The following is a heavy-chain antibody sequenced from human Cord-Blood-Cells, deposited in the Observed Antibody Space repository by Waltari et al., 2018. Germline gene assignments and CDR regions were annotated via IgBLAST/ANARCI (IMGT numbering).Heavy chain of an antibody. CDR2: INHSGST. CDR3: ARGYHVVVAARGFDY. CDR1: GGSFSGYY. J-gene: IGHJ4*02. V-gene: IGHV4-34*01. Sequence: QVQLQQWGAGLLKPSETLSLTCAVYGGSFSGYYWSWIRQPPGKGLEWIGEINHSGSTNYNPSLKSRVTISVDTSKNQFSLKLSSVTAADTAVYYCARGYHVVVAARGFDYWGQGTLVTVSS. D-gene: IGHD2-15*01.